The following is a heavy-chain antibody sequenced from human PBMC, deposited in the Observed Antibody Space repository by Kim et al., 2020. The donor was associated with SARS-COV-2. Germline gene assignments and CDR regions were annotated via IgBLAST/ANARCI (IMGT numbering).Heavy chain of an antibody. V-gene: IGHV3-33*01. J-gene: IGHJ6*03. Sequence: GGSLRPSCAASGFTFSSYAMHWVRQAPGKGLEWVAVIWYDGSDKNYADSVKGRFTISRDNSKNTLYLQMNSLRAEDTAVYYCARDRYCSSTSCFIARYM. CDR2: IWYDGSDK. D-gene: IGHD2-2*01. CDR3: ARDRYCSSTSCFIARYM. CDR1: GFTFSSYA.